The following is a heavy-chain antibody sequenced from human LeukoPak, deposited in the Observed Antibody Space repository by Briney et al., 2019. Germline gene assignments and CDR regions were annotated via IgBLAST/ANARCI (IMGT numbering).Heavy chain of an antibody. J-gene: IGHJ4*02. CDR3: AKNPYEYYFDY. D-gene: IGHD5-12*01. V-gene: IGHV1-2*02. Sequence: GASVKVSCKASGYTFTGYYMHWVRQAPGQGLEWMGWINPNSGGTNYAQKFQGRVTMTRDTSINTAYMELSRLRTDDTAVYYCAKNPYEYYFDYWGQGTLVTVSS. CDR2: INPNSGGT. CDR1: GYTFTGYY.